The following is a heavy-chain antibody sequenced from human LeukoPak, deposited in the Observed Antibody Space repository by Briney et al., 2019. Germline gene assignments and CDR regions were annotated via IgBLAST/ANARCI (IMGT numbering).Heavy chain of an antibody. V-gene: IGHV3-30*18. CDR1: GFTFSSYG. CDR2: ISYDGSNK. D-gene: IGHD3-22*01. J-gene: IGHJ5*02. Sequence: PGGSLRLSCAASGFTFSSYGMHWVRQAPGKGLEWVAVISYDGSNKYYADSVKGRFTISRDNSKNTLYLQMNSLRAEDTAVYYCAKGKGITMIDDPWGQGTLVTVSS. CDR3: AKGKGITMIDDP.